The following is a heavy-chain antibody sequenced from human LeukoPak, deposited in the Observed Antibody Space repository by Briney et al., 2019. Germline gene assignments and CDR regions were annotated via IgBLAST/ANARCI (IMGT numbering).Heavy chain of an antibody. Sequence: GGSLRLSCAASGFTVSSNYMSWVRQAPGKGLEWVSVIYSGGSTYYADSVKGRFTISRDNSKNTLYLQMNSLRAEDTAVYYCARDQYSSGWYEDYWGQGTLVTASS. CDR3: ARDQYSSGWYEDY. J-gene: IGHJ4*02. CDR2: IYSGGST. CDR1: GFTVSSNY. V-gene: IGHV3-53*01. D-gene: IGHD6-19*01.